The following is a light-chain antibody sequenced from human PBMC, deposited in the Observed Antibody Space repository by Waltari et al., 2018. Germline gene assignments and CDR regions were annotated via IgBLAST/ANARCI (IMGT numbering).Light chain of an antibody. V-gene: IGLV2-14*03. J-gene: IGLJ1*01. CDR3: TSFTSSRTYV. CDR2: DVS. CDR1: SSDVGGYDY. Sequence: QSALTQPVSVSGSPGQSIAISSTGTSSDVGGYDYVCWYQKHPGKVPKLLIYDVSARPSGVSNRFSGSKSGNTASLTISGLQAEDEADYYCTSFTSSRTYVFGTGTKVTVL.